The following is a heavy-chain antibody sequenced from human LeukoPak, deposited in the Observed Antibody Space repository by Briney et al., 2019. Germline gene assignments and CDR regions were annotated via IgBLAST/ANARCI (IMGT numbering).Heavy chain of an antibody. D-gene: IGHD3-10*01. Sequence: SETLSLTCTVSGGSISSSSYYWGWIRQPPGKGLEWIGSIYYSGSTYYNPSLKSRVTISVDTSKNQFSLKLSSVTAADTAVYYCARFLLLWFGNSPGWFDPWGQGTLVTVSS. J-gene: IGHJ5*02. V-gene: IGHV4-39*07. CDR2: IYYSGST. CDR3: ARFLLLWFGNSPGWFDP. CDR1: GGSISSSSYY.